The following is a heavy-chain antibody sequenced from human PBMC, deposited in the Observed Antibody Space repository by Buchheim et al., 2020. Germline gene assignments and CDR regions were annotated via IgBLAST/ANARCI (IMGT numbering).Heavy chain of an antibody. CDR3: TGLGRDDDYRKSFAY. D-gene: IGHD4-11*01. J-gene: IGHJ4*02. CDR1: GFTLSGSA. V-gene: IGHV3-73*02. Sequence: DVQLVESGGGLVQPGGSLKLSCAVSGFTLSGSALHWVRQASGKGLVWVGRINEKAENYATTYSASVKGSFTISRDDSKNTAYLQMNSLKTEDTAVYYCTGLGRDDDYRKSFAYWGQGTL. CDR2: INEKAENYAT.